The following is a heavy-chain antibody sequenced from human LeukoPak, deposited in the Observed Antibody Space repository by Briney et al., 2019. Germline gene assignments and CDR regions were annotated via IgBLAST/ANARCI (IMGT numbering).Heavy chain of an antibody. V-gene: IGHV4-59*01. CDR2: IYYSGST. Sequence: SETLSLTCTVSDDSITIYYWTWIRQPPGKGLEWIGSIYYSGSTCYNPSLKSRVTISVDTSKNQFSLKLSSVTAADTAVYYCRYYDYVWGSYRFDYWGQGTLVTASS. D-gene: IGHD3-16*02. CDR1: DDSITIYY. CDR3: RYYDYVWGSYRFDY. J-gene: IGHJ4*02.